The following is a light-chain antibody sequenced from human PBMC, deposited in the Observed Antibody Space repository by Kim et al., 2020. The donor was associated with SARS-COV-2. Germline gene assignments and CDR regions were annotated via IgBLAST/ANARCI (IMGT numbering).Light chain of an antibody. J-gene: IGLJ1*01. CDR2: KDS. V-gene: IGLV3-9*01. CDR1: NNVSKN. CDR3: QVWDSSTAV. Sequence: VAPAQTAASTCCGRNNVSKNVPWYQQKPGHAPLLVIYKDSSRPSAIPARFSGSNSANMATLPISRAQDGDEADYYCQVWDSSTAVFGTGTKVTVL.